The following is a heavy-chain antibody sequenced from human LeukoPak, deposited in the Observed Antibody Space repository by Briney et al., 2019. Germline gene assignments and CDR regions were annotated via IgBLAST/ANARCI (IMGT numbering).Heavy chain of an antibody. CDR2: ISSSGSAM. CDR3: ARSARSEDYDFWSGYLAN. Sequence: PRGSLRLSCAASGFTYSDYYMSWIRQAPGKGLEWVSYISSSGSAMYYADSMRGRFTISRDNAKNSLYLQMNSLRAEDTAVYYCARSARSEDYDFWSGYLANWGQGTLVTVSS. D-gene: IGHD3-3*01. CDR1: GFTYSDYY. J-gene: IGHJ4*02. V-gene: IGHV3-11*04.